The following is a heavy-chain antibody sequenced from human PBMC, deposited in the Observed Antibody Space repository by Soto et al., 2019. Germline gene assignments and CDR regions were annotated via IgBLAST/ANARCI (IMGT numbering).Heavy chain of an antibody. D-gene: IGHD3-10*01. Sequence: SETLSLTCAVDGESFSGYYWGWIRQPPGKGLEWIGEINHSGSTNYNPSLKSRVTISVDTSKNQFSLKLSSVTAADTAVYYCARGTMVRGVTYYYYGMDVWGQGTTVTVSS. V-gene: IGHV4-34*01. CDR1: GESFSGYY. J-gene: IGHJ6*02. CDR3: ARGTMVRGVTYYYYGMDV. CDR2: INHSGST.